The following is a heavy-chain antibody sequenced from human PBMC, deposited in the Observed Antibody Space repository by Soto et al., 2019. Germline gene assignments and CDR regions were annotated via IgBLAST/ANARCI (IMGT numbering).Heavy chain of an antibody. CDR1: GYTFTSYG. CDR2: ISAYNGNT. Sequence: ASVKVSCKASGYTFTSYGISWVRQAPGQGLEWMGWISAYNGNTNYAQMLQGRVTMTTDTSTSTAYMELRSPRSDDTAVYYCARRGDIVVVPAAPGENYYYYGMDVWGQGTTVTVSS. J-gene: IGHJ6*02. V-gene: IGHV1-18*04. CDR3: ARRGDIVVVPAAPGENYYYYGMDV. D-gene: IGHD2-2*01.